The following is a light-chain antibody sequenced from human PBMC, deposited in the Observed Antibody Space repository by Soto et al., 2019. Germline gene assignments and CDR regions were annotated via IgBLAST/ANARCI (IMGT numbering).Light chain of an antibody. J-gene: IGLJ3*02. CDR2: EVS. CDR3: SSYTSSSTLV. CDR1: SSDVGGYKY. Sequence: QSVLTQPASVSGSPGQSITISCTGTSSDVGGYKYVSWYQQHPGKVLKLMIYEVSNRPSGVSNRFSGSKSGNTASLTISGLQAEDEADYYCSSYTSSSTLVFGGGTKLTVL. V-gene: IGLV2-14*01.